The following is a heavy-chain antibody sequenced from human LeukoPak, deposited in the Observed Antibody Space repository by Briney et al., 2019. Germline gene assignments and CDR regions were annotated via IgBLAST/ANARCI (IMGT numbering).Heavy chain of an antibody. CDR1: GFIFSRYW. Sequence: PGGSLRLSCVGSGFIFSRYWMHWVRQAPGKGLVWVSGINSDGSATEYADSVKGRFTISRDNAKNTLYLQMNSLRPEDTAVYYCVRLLDSDYWGQGTLVTVSS. D-gene: IGHD2-15*01. J-gene: IGHJ4*02. V-gene: IGHV3-74*01. CDR2: INSDGSAT. CDR3: VRLLDSDY.